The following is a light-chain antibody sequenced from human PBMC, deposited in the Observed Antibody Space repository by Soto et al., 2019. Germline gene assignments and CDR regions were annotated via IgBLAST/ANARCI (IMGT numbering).Light chain of an antibody. CDR2: GAS. V-gene: IGKV3-20*01. J-gene: IGKJ1*01. CDR3: HQYDSWT. CDR1: QSVSSNL. Sequence: EVVMTQSPGTLSFSPGERATLSCRASQSVSSNLLAWYQEKPGQAPRLLIYGASSRATGIPDRFSGSGSGTDFTLTISRLEPEDFAVYYCHQYDSWTFGQGTKVDIK.